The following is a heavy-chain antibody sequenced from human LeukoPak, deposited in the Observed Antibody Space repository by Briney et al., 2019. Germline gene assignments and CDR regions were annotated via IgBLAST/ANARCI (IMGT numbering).Heavy chain of an antibody. CDR3: AGDSLWIQLWTRMDV. J-gene: IGHJ6*03. V-gene: IGHV4-39*07. CDR1: GGSISSSSYY. D-gene: IGHD5-18*01. Sequence: SETLSLTCTVSGGSISSSSYYWGWIRQPPGKGLGWIGSIYYSGSTYYNPSLKSRVTISVDTSKNQFSLKLSSVTAADTAVYYCAGDSLWIQLWTRMDVWGKGTTVTVSS. CDR2: IYYSGST.